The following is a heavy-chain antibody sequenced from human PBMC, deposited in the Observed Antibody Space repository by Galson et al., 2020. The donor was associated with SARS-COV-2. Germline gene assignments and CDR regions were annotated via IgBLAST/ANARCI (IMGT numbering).Heavy chain of an antibody. CDR2: IYYSGST. CDR3: ARVGLCSSTSCYGRYYYYYMDV. CDR1: GGSISSYY. J-gene: IGHJ6*03. V-gene: IGHV4-59*01. D-gene: IGHD2-2*01. Sequence: SETLSLTCTVSGGSISSYYWSWIRQPPGKGLEWIGYIYYSGSTNYNPSLKSRVTISVDTSKNQFSLKLSSVTAVDTAVYYCARVGLCSSTSCYGRYYYYYMDVWGKGTTVTVSS.